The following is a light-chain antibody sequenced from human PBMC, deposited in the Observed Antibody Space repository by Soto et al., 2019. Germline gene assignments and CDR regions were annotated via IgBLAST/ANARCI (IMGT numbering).Light chain of an antibody. CDR3: RQRSGWPWT. Sequence: EIVLTQSPATLSSSAGERATLSCRASQSVSTYLAWYQQKPGQAPRLLIYAASTWPTDIPARFSGSGSGTDCTLTISSLEPEDFAVYYCRQRSGWPWTFGQGTKVEIK. CDR1: QSVSTY. V-gene: IGKV3-11*01. CDR2: AAS. J-gene: IGKJ1*01.